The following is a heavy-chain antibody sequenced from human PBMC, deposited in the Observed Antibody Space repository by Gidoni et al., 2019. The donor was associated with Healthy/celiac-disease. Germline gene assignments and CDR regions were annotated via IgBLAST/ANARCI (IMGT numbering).Heavy chain of an antibody. CDR2: LSYDGSNK. D-gene: IGHD6-19*01. Sequence: GESGGGVVQPGRSLRLSCAASGFTFSNYAMHWVRQAPGKGLEWVAVLSYDGSNKYYADSVKGRFTISRDNSKNTLYLQMNSLRAEDTAVYYCARGIEVAWLLGMDVWGQGTTVTVSS. J-gene: IGHJ6*02. CDR3: ARGIEVAWLLGMDV. V-gene: IGHV3-30-3*01. CDR1: GFTFSNYA.